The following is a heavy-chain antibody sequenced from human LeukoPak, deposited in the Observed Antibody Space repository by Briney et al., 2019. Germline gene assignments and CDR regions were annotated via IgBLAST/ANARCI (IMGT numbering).Heavy chain of an antibody. CDR3: ARGGNLGIFGVVNPYYYYGMDV. Sequence: ASVKVSCKASGYTFTSYDINGVRQATGQALEWMGWMNPNSGNTGYAQKFQGRVTMTRNTSISTAYMELSSLRSEDTAVYYCARGGNLGIFGVVNPYYYYGMDVWGQGTTVTVSS. D-gene: IGHD3-3*01. CDR2: MNPNSGNT. CDR1: GYTFTSYD. J-gene: IGHJ6*02. V-gene: IGHV1-8*01.